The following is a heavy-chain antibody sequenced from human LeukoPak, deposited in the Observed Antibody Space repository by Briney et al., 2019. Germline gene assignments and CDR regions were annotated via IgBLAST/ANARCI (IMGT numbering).Heavy chain of an antibody. V-gene: IGHV1-2*02. CDR1: GYTFTGYY. D-gene: IGHD2-21*01. CDR3: ARDRGIAHCGGDCYAGAFDI. Sequence: ASVKVSCKASGYTFTGYYIHWVRQAPGQGLEWMGWINPNSGGTNYAQKFQGRVTMTRDTSISTAYMELSRLRSDDTAVYYCARDRGIAHCGGDCYAGAFDIWGQGTMVTVSS. J-gene: IGHJ3*02. CDR2: INPNSGGT.